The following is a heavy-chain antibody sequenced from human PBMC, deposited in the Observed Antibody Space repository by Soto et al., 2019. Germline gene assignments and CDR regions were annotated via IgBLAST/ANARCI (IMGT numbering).Heavy chain of an antibody. CDR3: ARLGGYCSGGSCPYGMDV. J-gene: IGHJ6*02. Sequence: PGGSLRLSCAASGFTFSSYSMNWVRQAPGKGLEWVSSISSSSSYIYYADSVKGRFTISRDNAKNSLYLQMNSLRAEDTAVYYCARLGGYCSGGSCPYGMDVWGQGPPITVSS. D-gene: IGHD2-15*01. CDR1: GFTFSSYS. V-gene: IGHV3-21*01. CDR2: ISSSSSYI.